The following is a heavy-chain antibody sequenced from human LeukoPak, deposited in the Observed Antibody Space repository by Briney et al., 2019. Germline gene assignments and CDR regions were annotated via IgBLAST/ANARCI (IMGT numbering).Heavy chain of an antibody. V-gene: IGHV4-4*07. Sequence: ASETLSLTCTVSGGSISSYYWSWIRQPAGKGLEWIGRIYSSGSTNYNPSLKSRVTMSVDTSKNQFSLKLSSVTAADTAVYYCARVVLDVLTGYYYYYYYMDVWGKGTTVTVSS. CDR2: IYSSGST. D-gene: IGHD3-9*01. J-gene: IGHJ6*03. CDR3: ARVVLDVLTGYYYYYYYMDV. CDR1: GGSISSYY.